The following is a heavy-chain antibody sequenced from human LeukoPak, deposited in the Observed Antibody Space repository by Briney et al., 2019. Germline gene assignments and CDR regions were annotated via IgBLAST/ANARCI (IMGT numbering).Heavy chain of an antibody. CDR1: GGSISTYY. Sequence: SETLSLTCTVPGGSISTYYWGWIRQPPGKGLEYIGYIYYTGSTNYNPSLKSRVTISVDTSKNQFSLKLSSVTAADTAVYYCATVTDPRYNYFDPWGQGTLVTVSS. D-gene: IGHD2-21*02. J-gene: IGHJ5*02. V-gene: IGHV4-59*01. CDR2: IYYTGST. CDR3: ATVTDPRYNYFDP.